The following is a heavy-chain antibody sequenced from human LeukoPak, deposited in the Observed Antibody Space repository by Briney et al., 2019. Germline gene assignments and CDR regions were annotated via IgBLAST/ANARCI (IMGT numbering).Heavy chain of an antibody. D-gene: IGHD2-15*01. Sequence: ASVKVSYKASGGTFSSYAISWVRQAPGQGLEWMGRIIPILGIANYAQKFQGRVTITADKSTSTAYMELSSLRSEDTAVYYCASGLRVVAATDFDYWGQGTLVTVSS. CDR2: IIPILGIA. J-gene: IGHJ4*02. CDR3: ASGLRVVAATDFDY. CDR1: GGTFSSYA. V-gene: IGHV1-69*04.